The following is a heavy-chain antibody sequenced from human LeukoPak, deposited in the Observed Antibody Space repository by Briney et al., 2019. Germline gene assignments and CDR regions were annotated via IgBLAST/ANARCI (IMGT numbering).Heavy chain of an antibody. D-gene: IGHD3-10*01. J-gene: IGHJ4*02. CDR3: VRDGDYFNFDY. CDR2: VIRDGSFT. V-gene: IGHV3-74*01. CDR1: GFTFRSYW. Sequence: GGSLRLSCAASGFTFRSYWMHWVRPAPGRGLEWVSRVIRDGSFTNYADSMMGRFNISRDNAKNTLYLRTSSPRAEDTAMYVCVRDGDYFNFDYWGQGSLVTVSS.